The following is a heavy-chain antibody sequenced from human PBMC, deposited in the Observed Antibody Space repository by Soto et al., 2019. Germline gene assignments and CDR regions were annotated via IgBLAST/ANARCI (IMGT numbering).Heavy chain of an antibody. J-gene: IGHJ4*02. Sequence: GGYPRISCAASGITFSISSMNWVRPAPGKGLEWVSSISGNGGSTYYADSVKGRFTISRDNSKNTLYLQMSSLRAEDTAVYYCVKILQYSYGLPHWGQGTLVTVSS. CDR3: VKILQYSYGLPH. V-gene: IGHV3-64D*06. D-gene: IGHD5-18*01. CDR2: ISGNGGST. CDR1: GITFSISS.